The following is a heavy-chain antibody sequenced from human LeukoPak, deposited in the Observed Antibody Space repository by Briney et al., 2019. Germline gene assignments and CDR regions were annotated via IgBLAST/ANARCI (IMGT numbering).Heavy chain of an antibody. Sequence: DPGGSLRLSCAASGFTFSNYAMTWVRQVPGKGLEWVSGISDSGGSTYYADSVKGRFTISRDNSKNTLYLQMNSLRAEDTAVYYCAKSLSGGGYYFEYWGQGTLVTVSS. CDR2: ISDSGGST. J-gene: IGHJ4*02. V-gene: IGHV3-23*01. CDR3: AKSLSGGGYYFEY. CDR1: GFTFSNYA. D-gene: IGHD3-10*01.